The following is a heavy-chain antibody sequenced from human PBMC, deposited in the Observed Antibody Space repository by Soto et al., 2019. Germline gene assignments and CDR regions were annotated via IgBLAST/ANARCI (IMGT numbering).Heavy chain of an antibody. CDR2: IYHSGST. V-gene: IGHV4-38-2*02. Sequence: SETLSLTCTVSGYSISSGYYWGWIRQPPGKGLEWIGSIYHSGSTYYNPSLKSRVTISVDTSKNQFSLKLSSVTAADTAVYYCARDSPWWEPYYYYGMDVWGQGTTVTVSS. D-gene: IGHD1-26*01. J-gene: IGHJ6*02. CDR3: ARDSPWWEPYYYYGMDV. CDR1: GYSISSGYY.